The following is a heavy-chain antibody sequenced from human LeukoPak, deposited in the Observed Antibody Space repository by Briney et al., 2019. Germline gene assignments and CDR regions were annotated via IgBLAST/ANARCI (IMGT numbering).Heavy chain of an antibody. V-gene: IGHV3-21*01. CDR2: ISSSSSYI. CDR1: GFTFSSYS. J-gene: IGHJ4*02. Sequence: GGSLRLSCAASGFTFSSYSMNWVRQAPGKGLEWVSSISSSSSYIYYADSVKGRFTISRDNAKNSLYLQMSSLRAEDTAVYYCARDDLAVAGMGLDWGQGTLVTVSS. CDR3: ARDDLAVAGMGLD. D-gene: IGHD6-19*01.